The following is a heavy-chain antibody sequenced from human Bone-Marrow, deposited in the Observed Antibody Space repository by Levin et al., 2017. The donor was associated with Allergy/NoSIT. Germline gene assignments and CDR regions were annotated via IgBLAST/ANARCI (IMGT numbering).Heavy chain of an antibody. D-gene: IGHD6-13*01. J-gene: IGHJ4*02. V-gene: IGHV4-4*02. Sequence: SETLSLTCAVSGGSISSSNWWSWVRQPPGKGLEWIGEIYHSGSTNYNPSLKSRVTISVDKSKNQFSLRLSSVTAADTAVYYCAKLPGYSSSWHFDYWGQGTLVTVSS. CDR3: AKLPGYSSSWHFDY. CDR2: IYHSGST. CDR1: GGSISSSNW.